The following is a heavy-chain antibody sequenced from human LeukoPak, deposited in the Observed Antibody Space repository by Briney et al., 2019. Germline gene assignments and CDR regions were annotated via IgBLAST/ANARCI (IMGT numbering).Heavy chain of an antibody. CDR1: GFTFSSYG. V-gene: IGHV3-23*01. CDR3: ARVFAMIVVANFDY. CDR2: ISGSGGST. Sequence: PRGSLRLSCAASGFTFSSYGMSWVRQAPGKGLEWVSAISGSGGSTYYADSVKGRFTISRDNSKNTLYLQMNSLRAEDTAVYYCARVFAMIVVANFDYWGQGTLVTVSS. J-gene: IGHJ4*02. D-gene: IGHD3-22*01.